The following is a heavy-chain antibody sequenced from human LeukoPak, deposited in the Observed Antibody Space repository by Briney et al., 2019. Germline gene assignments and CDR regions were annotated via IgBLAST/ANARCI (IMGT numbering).Heavy chain of an antibody. CDR2: MRCDGTYR. D-gene: IGHD3-10*01. V-gene: IGHV3-30*02. CDR1: GFRFTTYC. Sequence: PGGSLRLSCAASGFRFTTYCMHWVRQAPGKRLEWGSSMRCDGTYRYYGDSMKGRVTISRDNSKHTLFLKMNALRAEDTAVYYCPREPSGAYDSGSAFADWGQGTLVSASS. CDR3: PREPSGAYDSGSAFAD. J-gene: IGHJ4*02.